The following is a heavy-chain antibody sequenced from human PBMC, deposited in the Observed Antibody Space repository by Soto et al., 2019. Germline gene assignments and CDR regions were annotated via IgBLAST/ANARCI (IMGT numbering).Heavy chain of an antibody. J-gene: IGHJ6*02. Sequence: QVQLVQSGAEVKKPGSSVKVSCKASGGTFSSYAISWVRQAPGQGLEWMGGIIPIFGTANYAQKFQGRVTITADESTSTAYMELSSLRSEDTAVYYCARDRGYCSGGSGYSGVGSGMDVWGQGTTVTVSS. CDR1: GGTFSSYA. CDR3: ARDRGYCSGGSGYSGVGSGMDV. V-gene: IGHV1-69*01. CDR2: IIPIFGTA. D-gene: IGHD2-15*01.